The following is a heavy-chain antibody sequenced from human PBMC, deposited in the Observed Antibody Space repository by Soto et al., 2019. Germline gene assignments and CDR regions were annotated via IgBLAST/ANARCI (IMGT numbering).Heavy chain of an antibody. J-gene: IGHJ4*02. CDR1: GFTFSSYA. CDR2: ISGSGGST. CDR3: AKDKLAAPGAPYYFDY. D-gene: IGHD6-6*01. V-gene: IGHV3-23*01. Sequence: GGSLRLSCAASGFTFSSYAMSWVRQAPGKGLEWVSAISGSGGSTYYANSVKGRFTISRDNSKNTLYLQMNSLRAEDTAVYYCAKDKLAAPGAPYYFDYWGQGTLVTVSS.